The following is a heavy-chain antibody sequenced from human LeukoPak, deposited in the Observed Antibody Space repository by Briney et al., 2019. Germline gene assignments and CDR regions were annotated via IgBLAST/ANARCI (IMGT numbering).Heavy chain of an antibody. Sequence: GGSLRLSCAASGFTFSSNAMYWVRQAPGKGLEWVAVISYDGSNKYYADSVKGRFTISRDNSKNTVYMQMNSLRAEDTAVYYCANSVGTAMVYFDYWGQGTLVTVSS. J-gene: IGHJ4*02. CDR2: ISYDGSNK. CDR1: GFTFSSNA. D-gene: IGHD5-18*01. V-gene: IGHV3-30-3*01. CDR3: ANSVGTAMVYFDY.